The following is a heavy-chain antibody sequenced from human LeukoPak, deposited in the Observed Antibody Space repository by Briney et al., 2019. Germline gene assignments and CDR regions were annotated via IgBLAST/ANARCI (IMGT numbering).Heavy chain of an antibody. D-gene: IGHD3-22*01. J-gene: IGHJ4*02. CDR3: ARESYDSSGYCLDY. V-gene: IGHV3-20*04. CDR1: GFTFDDYG. Sequence: GGSLRLSCAASGFTFDDYGMSWVRQAPGKGLEWVSGINWNGGSTGYADSVKGRFAISRDNAKNSLYLQMNSLRAEDTALYYCARESYDSSGYCLDYWGQGTLVTVSS. CDR2: INWNGGST.